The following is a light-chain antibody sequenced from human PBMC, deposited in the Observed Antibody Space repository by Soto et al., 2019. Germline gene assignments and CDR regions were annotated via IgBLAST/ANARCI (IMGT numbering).Light chain of an antibody. V-gene: IGKV3-15*01. CDR1: QSVGSN. CDR3: QQYNNWPPYT. CDR2: GAF. J-gene: IGKJ2*01. Sequence: EIVMTQSPATLSVSPGERATLSCRASQSVGSNLAWYQHNPGQAPRLLIYGAFTRGTGVPSRFSGSGSGTEFTITISSLQSEDFAVYYCQQYNNWPPYTFGHGTKLEIK.